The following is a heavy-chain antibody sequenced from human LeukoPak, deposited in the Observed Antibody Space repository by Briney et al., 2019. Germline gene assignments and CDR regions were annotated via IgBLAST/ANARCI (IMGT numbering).Heavy chain of an antibody. J-gene: IGHJ4*02. CDR3: ARGSSWYYFDY. Sequence: GGSLRLSCAASGFTFSGYWMSWVRQAPGKGLEWVANIKQDGSEKYYVDSVKGRFTISRDNAKNSLYLQMNSLRAEDTAVYYCARGSSWYYFDYWGQGTLVTVSS. CDR2: IKQDGSEK. D-gene: IGHD6-13*01. CDR1: GFTFSGYW. V-gene: IGHV3-7*04.